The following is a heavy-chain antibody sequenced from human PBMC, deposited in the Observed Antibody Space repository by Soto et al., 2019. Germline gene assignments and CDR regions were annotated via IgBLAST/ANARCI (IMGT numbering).Heavy chain of an antibody. D-gene: IGHD3-16*01. V-gene: IGHV3-30*09. CDR2: ISYDGSDK. CDR1: GFKYTDFA. Sequence: PGGSLRLSCAASGFKYTDFALRWVRQAPGKGLGWVAIISYDGSDKYYADSVKGRFVISRDNPKNTLYLEMNSLRPEDTAVYFCARRPWESYSVIAVWGHGPTVIVSS. CDR3: ARRPWESYSVIAV. J-gene: IGHJ6*01.